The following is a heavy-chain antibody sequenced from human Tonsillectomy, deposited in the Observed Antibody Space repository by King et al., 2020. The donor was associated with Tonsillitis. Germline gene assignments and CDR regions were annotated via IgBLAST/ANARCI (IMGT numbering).Heavy chain of an antibody. CDR1: GYTFIGFY. CDR2: INPNSGGT. Sequence: VQLVESGAEVMKPGASVKVSCKASGYTFIGFYLHWVRQAPGQGLEWMGLINPNSGGTNYEQKFQGRVSMTRDTSISTAYMELSRLRSDDTAVYYCARDWGGVVVGTGYHWLHLWGQGTRVTVPT. CDR3: ARDWGGVVVGTGYHWLHL. D-gene: IGHD6-19*01. J-gene: IGHJ5*02. V-gene: IGHV1-2*02.